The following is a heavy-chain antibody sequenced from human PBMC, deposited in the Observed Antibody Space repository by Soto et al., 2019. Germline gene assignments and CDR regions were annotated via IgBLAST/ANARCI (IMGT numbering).Heavy chain of an antibody. CDR1: GFTFKSNG. V-gene: IGHV3-33*01. D-gene: IGHD6-13*01. J-gene: IGHJ4*02. Sequence: QVQLVESGGGVVQPGMSLRLSCAASGFTFKSNGMHWVRQAPGKGLEWVAVIWYDGSNKYYADSVKGRFTISRDNSKNTLYLQMNSLRAEDTAVYYCARAVHIAADCSFAFWGQGTLVIVAS. CDR3: ARAVHIAADCSFAF. CDR2: IWYDGSNK.